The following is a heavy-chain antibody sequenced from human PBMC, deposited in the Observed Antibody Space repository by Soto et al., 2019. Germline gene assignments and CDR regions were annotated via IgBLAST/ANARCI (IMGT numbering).Heavy chain of an antibody. CDR3: ARAASIAASGIFFQH. CDR1: GYTLTSHA. D-gene: IGHD3-3*02. J-gene: IGHJ1*01. Sequence: QVQLVQSGAEVKEPGASMKVSCKASGYTLTSHAINWVRQAPGQRLERMGRINAGSGNTRYSEKFQFRVAMTRDTSATTAYMELSSLRSEDTGVYYCARAASIAASGIFFQHWGQGTPVIVSS. CDR2: INAGSGNT. V-gene: IGHV1-3*01.